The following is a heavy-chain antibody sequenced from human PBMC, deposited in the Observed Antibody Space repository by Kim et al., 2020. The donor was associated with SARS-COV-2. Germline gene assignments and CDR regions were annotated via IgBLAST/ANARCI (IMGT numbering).Heavy chain of an antibody. V-gene: IGHV4-59*08. CDR3: AGLSKREDCNAYYFDS. J-gene: IGHJ4*02. D-gene: IGHD3-10*01. CDR1: GGSV. CDR2: MYNSGTS. Sequence: SETLSLTCTVSGGSVWSWIRQPPGKGLEYIGFMYNSGTSNDNPSLKGQVTLPVDTSQNQFSLELTSVTAADTAVYYCAGLSKREDCNAYYFDSWGQGILVTVSS.